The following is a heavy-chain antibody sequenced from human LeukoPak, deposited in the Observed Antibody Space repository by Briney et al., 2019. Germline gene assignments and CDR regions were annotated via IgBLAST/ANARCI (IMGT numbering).Heavy chain of an antibody. CDR1: GGSFSGYY. CDR2: IYYSGST. CDR3: ARETSQKGAHYMDV. J-gene: IGHJ6*03. D-gene: IGHD3-16*01. V-gene: IGHV4-59*01. Sequence: SETLSLTCAVYGGSFSGYYWSWIRQPPGKGLEYIGYIYYSGSTNYNPSLKSRLTISVDTSKNQFSLKLSSVTAADTAVYYCARETSQKGAHYMDVWGKGTMVTISS.